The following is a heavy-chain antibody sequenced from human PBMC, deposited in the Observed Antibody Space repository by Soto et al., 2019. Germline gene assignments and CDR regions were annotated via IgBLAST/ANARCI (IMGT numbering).Heavy chain of an antibody. CDR3: ARDGIAAAGAYYGMDV. CDR2: INPNSGGT. CDR1: GYTFTGYY. Sequence: QVQLVQSGAEVEKPGASVKVSCKASGYTFTGYYMHWVRQAPGQGLEWMGWINPNSGGTKYAQKFQGRVTLTRDTSLSTAYMELNSLRSDDTAVYYCARDGIAAAGAYYGMDVWGQGTTVTVSS. J-gene: IGHJ6*02. V-gene: IGHV1-2*02. D-gene: IGHD6-13*01.